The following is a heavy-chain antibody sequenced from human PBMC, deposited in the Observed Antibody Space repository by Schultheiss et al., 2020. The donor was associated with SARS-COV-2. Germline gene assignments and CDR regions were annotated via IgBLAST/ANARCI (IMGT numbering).Heavy chain of an antibody. Sequence: GGSLRLSCAASGFTFSSYGMHWVRQAPGKGLEWVADIKCDGSEKYYVDSVKGRFTISRDNAKNSLYLQMNSLRAEDTAVYYCARELEMTTIGDYWGQGTLVTVSS. CDR1: GFTFSSYG. J-gene: IGHJ4*02. D-gene: IGHD5-24*01. CDR3: ARELEMTTIGDY. V-gene: IGHV3-7*03. CDR2: IKCDGSEK.